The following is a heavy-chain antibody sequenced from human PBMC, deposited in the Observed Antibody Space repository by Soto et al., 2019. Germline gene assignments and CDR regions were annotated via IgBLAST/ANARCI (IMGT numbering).Heavy chain of an antibody. CDR1: GYNFSSYG. CDR2: ISTYNGNT. Sequence: QVQLVQSGAEVKKPGASVKVSCKASGYNFSSYGISWVRKAPGQGLEWVGWISTYNGNTDYGQKLQGRVTMTTDTSTSTAYMELRSLRADDTAVYYCARGRGELRFDPWGQGTLVTVSS. V-gene: IGHV1-18*01. D-gene: IGHD1-7*01. J-gene: IGHJ5*02. CDR3: ARGRGELRFDP.